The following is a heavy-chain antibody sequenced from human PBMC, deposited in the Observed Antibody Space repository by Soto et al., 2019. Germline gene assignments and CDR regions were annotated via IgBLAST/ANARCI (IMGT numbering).Heavy chain of an antibody. V-gene: IGHV3-30*07. J-gene: IGHJ5*02. D-gene: IGHD3-16*01. CDR3: ARDRFGGYDFDP. Sequence: DSVKGRFTISRDNYKSTLYLQMNSLRVEDTAMYYCARDRFGGYDFDPWGQGSLVTVSS.